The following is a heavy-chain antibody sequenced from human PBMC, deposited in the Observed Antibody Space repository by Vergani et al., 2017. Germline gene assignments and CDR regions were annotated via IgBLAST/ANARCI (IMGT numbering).Heavy chain of an antibody. D-gene: IGHD2-15*01. CDR2: IYYRRST. J-gene: IGHJ6*02. Sequence: QVQLQESGPGLVKPSETLSLTCTVPGGPISSYYWSWIRQPPGKGLEWIGYIYYRRSTNYNPSLKSRVTISVDTSKNQFSLKLSSVTAADTAVYYCGREARVVAIYYYYYGMDVWGQGTTVTVSS. V-gene: IGHV4-59*01. CDR1: GGPISSYY. CDR3: GREARVVAIYYYYYGMDV.